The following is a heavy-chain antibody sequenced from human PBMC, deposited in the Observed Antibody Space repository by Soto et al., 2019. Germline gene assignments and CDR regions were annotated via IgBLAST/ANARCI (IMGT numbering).Heavy chain of an antibody. CDR1: GFTFNSYG. CDR2: IWYDGSNK. J-gene: IGHJ6*02. CDR3: ARAGTRSSWFYGMDV. Sequence: GGSLRLSCAASGFTFNSYGMHWVRQAPGKGLEWVAVIWYDGSNKYYAYSVKGRFTISRDNSKNTLYLQMNSLRAEDTAVYYCARAGTRSSWFYGMDVWGQGTTVTVSS. D-gene: IGHD6-13*01. V-gene: IGHV3-33*01.